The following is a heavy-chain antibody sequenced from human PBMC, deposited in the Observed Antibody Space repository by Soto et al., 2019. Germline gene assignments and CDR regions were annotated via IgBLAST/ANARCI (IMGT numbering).Heavy chain of an antibody. J-gene: IGHJ6*03. D-gene: IGHD3-10*01. CDR2: IKSKTDGGTT. CDR1: GFTFSNAW. CDR3: TTGSQITMVRGVVYYYYMDV. V-gene: IGHV3-15*01. Sequence: GGSLRLSCAASGFTFSNAWMSWVRQAPGKGLEWVGRIKSKTDGGTTDYAAPVKGRFTISRDDSKNTLYLQMNSLKTEDTAVYYCTTGSQITMVRGVVYYYYMDVWGKGTTVTVSS.